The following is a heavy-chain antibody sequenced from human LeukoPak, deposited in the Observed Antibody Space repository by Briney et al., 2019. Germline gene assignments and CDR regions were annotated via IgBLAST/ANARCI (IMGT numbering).Heavy chain of an antibody. J-gene: IGHJ4*02. Sequence: ASVKVSCKASGYTFTSYGISWVRQAPGQGLEWMGSISAYNGNTNYAQKLQGRVTMTTDTSTSTAYMELRSLRSDDTAVYYCARHSTDYDILTYHFDYWGQGTLVTVSS. D-gene: IGHD3-9*01. CDR2: ISAYNGNT. CDR3: ARHSTDYDILTYHFDY. CDR1: GYTFTSYG. V-gene: IGHV1-18*04.